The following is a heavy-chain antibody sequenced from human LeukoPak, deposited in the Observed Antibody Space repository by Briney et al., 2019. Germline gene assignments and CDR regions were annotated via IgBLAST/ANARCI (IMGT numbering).Heavy chain of an antibody. Sequence: GRTLRLSCAASGFTFSSNGMHWVPQTPGKGLDWVAFTRYDERKTFYGDSVRGRFTISRDNSKNTLYLQMNGLTTDDSALYYCAKARYSGSPALDFWGQGTLVIVSS. CDR1: GFTFSSNG. J-gene: IGHJ4*02. CDR2: TRYDERKT. CDR3: AKARYSGSPALDF. V-gene: IGHV3-30*02. D-gene: IGHD1-26*01.